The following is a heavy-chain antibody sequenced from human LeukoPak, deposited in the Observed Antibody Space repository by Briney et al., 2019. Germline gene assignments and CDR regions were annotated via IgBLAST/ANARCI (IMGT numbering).Heavy chain of an antibody. CDR1: GGSISSGGYS. D-gene: IGHD6-13*01. J-gene: IGHJ4*02. Sequence: PSKTLSLTCTVSGGSISSGGYSWSWIRQHPGKGLEWIGYIYYSGSTNYNPSLKSRVTISVDTSKNQFSLKLSSVTAADTAVCYCARIAAAGTGDWGQGTLVTVSS. CDR2: IYYSGST. CDR3: ARIAAAGTGD. V-gene: IGHV4-31*03.